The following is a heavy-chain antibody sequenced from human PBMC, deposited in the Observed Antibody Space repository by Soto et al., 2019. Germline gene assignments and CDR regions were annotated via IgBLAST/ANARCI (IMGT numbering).Heavy chain of an antibody. D-gene: IGHD3-3*01. Sequence: GASVKVSCKASGYTFTSYDINWVRQATGQGLEWMGWMNPNSGNTGYAQKFQGRVTMTRNTSISTAYMELSSLRSEDTAVYYCARGRYYDFWSGYYTRGIGAHDAFDIWGQGTMVTVSS. CDR2: MNPNSGNT. CDR1: GYTFTSYD. V-gene: IGHV1-8*01. J-gene: IGHJ3*02. CDR3: ARGRYYDFWSGYYTRGIGAHDAFDI.